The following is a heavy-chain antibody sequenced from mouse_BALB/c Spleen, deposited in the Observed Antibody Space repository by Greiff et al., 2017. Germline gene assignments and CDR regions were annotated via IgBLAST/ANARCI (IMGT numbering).Heavy chain of an antibody. J-gene: IGHJ3*01. V-gene: IGHV2-9*02. CDR2: IWAGGST. CDR3: ARDDWDGAY. D-gene: IGHD4-1*01. CDR1: GFSLTSYG. Sequence: VQLKESGPGLVAPSQSLSITCTVSGFSLTSYGVHWVRQPPGKGLEWLGVIWAGGSTNYNSALMSRLSISKDNSKSQVFLKMNSLQTDDTAMYYCARDDWDGAYWGQGTLVTVSA.